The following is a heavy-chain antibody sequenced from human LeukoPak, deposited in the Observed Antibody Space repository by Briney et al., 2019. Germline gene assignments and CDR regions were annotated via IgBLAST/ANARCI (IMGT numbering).Heavy chain of an antibody. CDR2: TYYRSQWYN. V-gene: IGHV6-1*01. J-gene: IGHJ4*02. D-gene: IGHD2-21*02. CDR3: ARGVTYSFDY. Sequence: SQTLSLTCAISGDXVSSTSAAWNWIRQSPSRSLEWLGGTYYRSQWYNEYAASVISRITINSDTSKNHFSLQLNSVTPGDTAVYYCARGVTYSFDYWGQGTLVTVSS. CDR1: GDXVSSTSAA.